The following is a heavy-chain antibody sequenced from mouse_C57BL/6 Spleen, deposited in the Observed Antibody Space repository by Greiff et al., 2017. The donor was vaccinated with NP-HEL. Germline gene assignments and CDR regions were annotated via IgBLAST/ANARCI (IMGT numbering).Heavy chain of an antibody. J-gene: IGHJ4*01. D-gene: IGHD2-5*01. Sequence: VQLQQPGAELVMPGASVKLSCKASGYTFTSYWMHWVKQRPGQGLEWIGEIDPSDSYTNYNQKFKGKSTLTVDKSSSTAYMQLSSLTSEDSAVYYCARTLYSKKAMDYWGQGTSVTVSS. CDR1: GYTFTSYW. CDR3: ARTLYSKKAMDY. CDR2: IDPSDSYT. V-gene: IGHV1-69*01.